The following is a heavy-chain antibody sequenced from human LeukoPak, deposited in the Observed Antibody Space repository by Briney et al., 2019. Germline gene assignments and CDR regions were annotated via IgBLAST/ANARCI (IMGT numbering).Heavy chain of an antibody. J-gene: IGHJ3*02. CDR2: ISYAGVNK. V-gene: IGHV3-30*16. CDR1: GLTYSSFV. Sequence: GRSLRLSCAVSGLTYSSFVMHCVRESPGKGLEGWSLISYAGVNKLHAEFVKGRFTIYKDNSKNTLYLKMNSLRDDDTAVYYCARDRPMIIIYDAFDIWGQGTMVTVSS. CDR3: ARDRPMIIIYDAFDI. D-gene: IGHD3-22*01.